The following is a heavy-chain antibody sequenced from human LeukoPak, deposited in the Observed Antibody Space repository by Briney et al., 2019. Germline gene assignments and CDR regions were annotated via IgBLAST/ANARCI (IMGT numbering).Heavy chain of an antibody. D-gene: IGHD4-23*01. J-gene: IGHJ3*02. CDR1: GYSISSGYY. V-gene: IGHV4-38-2*02. CDR3: ARDRGNLDAFDI. CDR2: IYHSGST. Sequence: LETLSLTCTVSGYSISSGYYWGWIRQPPGKGLEWIGSIYHSGSTYYNPSLKSRVTISVDTSKNQFSLKLSSVTAADTAVYYCARDRGNLDAFDIWGQGTMVTVPS.